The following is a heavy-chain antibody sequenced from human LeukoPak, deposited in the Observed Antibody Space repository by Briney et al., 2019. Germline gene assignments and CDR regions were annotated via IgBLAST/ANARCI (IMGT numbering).Heavy chain of an antibody. J-gene: IGHJ4*02. Sequence: SETLSLTCTVSGGSFTNYYWSWIRQPAGEGLEWIGHINTKGSTSSNPSLKSPVIMSVDTSKNQFSLKLSSVTAADTAVYYCARVGVAARYLDYWGQGTLVTVSS. CDR2: INTKGST. D-gene: IGHD6-6*01. V-gene: IGHV4-4*07. CDR1: GGSFTNYY. CDR3: ARVGVAARYLDY.